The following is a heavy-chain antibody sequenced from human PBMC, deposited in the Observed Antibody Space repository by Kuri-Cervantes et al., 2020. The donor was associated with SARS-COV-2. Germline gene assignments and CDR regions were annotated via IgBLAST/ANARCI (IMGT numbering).Heavy chain of an antibody. D-gene: IGHD2-8*02. CDR2: IYHSGST. V-gene: IGHV4-38-2*01. CDR1: GYSISSGYY. Sequence: SETLSLTCAVSGYSISSGYYWGWIRQPPGKGLEWIGSIYHSGSTYYNPSLKSRVTISVDTSKNQFSLRLSSVTAADTAVYYCARRRVVYATIDYWGQGTLVTVSS. CDR3: ARRRVVYATIDY. J-gene: IGHJ4*02.